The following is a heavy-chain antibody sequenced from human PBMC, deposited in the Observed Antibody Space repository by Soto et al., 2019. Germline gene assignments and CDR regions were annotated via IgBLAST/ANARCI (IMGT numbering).Heavy chain of an antibody. J-gene: IGHJ4*02. CDR1: GGSISSGGYS. CDR3: TRGGDAYKNGH. V-gene: IGHV4-61*08. Sequence: SETLSLTCAVSGGSISSGGYSWSWIRQPPGKGLEWIGFIYYSGSTNYNPSLKSRVTMSVDTSKNQFSLKLTSVNAADTAVYYCTRGGDAYKNGHWGQGTLVTVSS. D-gene: IGHD2-21*01. CDR2: IYYSGST.